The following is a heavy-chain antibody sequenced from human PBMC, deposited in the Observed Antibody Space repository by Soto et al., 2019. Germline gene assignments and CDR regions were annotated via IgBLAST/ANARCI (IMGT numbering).Heavy chain of an antibody. D-gene: IGHD2-8*01. V-gene: IGHV4-38-2*01. J-gene: IGHJ5*02. CDR2: IYYSGST. CDR3: ARDNGDSGVGWFDP. Sequence: SETLSLTCGVSGYSISRGYYWSWIRQPPGKGLEWIGYIYYSGSTNYNPSLKSRVTISIGTSKNQFSLRLNSVIAADTAVYYCARDNGDSGVGWFDPWGQGILVTVSS. CDR1: GYSISRGYY.